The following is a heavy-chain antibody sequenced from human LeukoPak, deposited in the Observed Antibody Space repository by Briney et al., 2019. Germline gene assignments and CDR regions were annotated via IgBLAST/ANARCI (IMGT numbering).Heavy chain of an antibody. CDR3: ARDQGVVVIDTTPDYFDY. J-gene: IGHJ4*02. V-gene: IGHV3-30-3*01. D-gene: IGHD2-15*01. Sequence: PGGSLRLSCAASGFTFSDYTVYWVRLAPGKGLQGVATISYDGNIKYYADSVKGQFPISRDNSKNTLYMKMNSLRAEDTAVYYCARDQGVVVIDTTPDYFDYWGQGTLVTVSS. CDR1: GFTFSDYT. CDR2: ISYDGNIK.